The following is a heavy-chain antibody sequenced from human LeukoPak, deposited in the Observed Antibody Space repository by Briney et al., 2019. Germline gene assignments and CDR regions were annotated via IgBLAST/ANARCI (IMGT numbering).Heavy chain of an antibody. J-gene: IGHJ3*02. CDR2: INHSGST. D-gene: IGHD3-9*01. Sequence: SETLSLTCAVYGGSFSGYYWSWIRQPPGKGLEWVGEINHSGSTNYNPSLKSRVTISVDTSKNQFSLKLSSVTAADTAVYYCASLEAVNYDILTGYYTDAFDIWGQGTMVTVSS. CDR3: ASLEAVNYDILTGYYTDAFDI. V-gene: IGHV4-34*01. CDR1: GGSFSGYY.